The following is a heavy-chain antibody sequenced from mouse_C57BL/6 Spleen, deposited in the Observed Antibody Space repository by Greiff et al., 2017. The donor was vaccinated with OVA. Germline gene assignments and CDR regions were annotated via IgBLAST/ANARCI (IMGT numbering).Heavy chain of an antibody. V-gene: IGHV1-54*01. CDR1: GYAFTNYL. J-gene: IGHJ3*01. CDR3: ARDYYGSGFAY. CDR2: INPGSGGT. D-gene: IGHD1-1*01. Sequence: VQLQQSGAELVRPGTSVQVSCKASGYAFTNYLIEWVKQRPGQGLEWIGVINPGSGGTNYNEKFKGKATLTADKSSSTAYMQLSSLTSEDSAVYFCARDYYGSGFAYWGQGTLVTVSA.